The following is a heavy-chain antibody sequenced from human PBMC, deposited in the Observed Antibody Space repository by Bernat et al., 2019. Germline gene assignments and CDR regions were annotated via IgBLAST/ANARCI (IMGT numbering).Heavy chain of an antibody. V-gene: IGHV1-8*02. CDR3: ARARGYCSGGSCYFYYYYYMDV. J-gene: IGHJ6*03. CDR1: GGTFSSYA. D-gene: IGHD2-15*01. Sequence: QVQLVQSGAEVKKPGSSVKVSCKASGGTFSSYAISWVRQAPGQGLEWMGWMNPNSGNTGYAQKFQGRVTMTRNTSISTAYMELSSLRSEDTAVYYCARARGYCSGGSCYFYYYYYMDVWGKGTTVTVSS. CDR2: MNPNSGNT.